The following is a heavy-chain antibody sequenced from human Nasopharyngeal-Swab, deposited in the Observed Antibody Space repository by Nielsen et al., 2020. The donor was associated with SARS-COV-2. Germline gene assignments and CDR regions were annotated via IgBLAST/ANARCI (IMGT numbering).Heavy chain of an antibody. CDR2: IDPLDSHV. D-gene: IGHD3-10*01. V-gene: IGHV5-10-1*01. CDR3: ARHSGSVYNGLPVGAFAT. Sequence: VRQMPGKGLVSVGRIDPLDSHVNYSPPFQGHVTISADKSISTAYLQWSSLKASDTATYYCARHSGSVYNGLPVGAFATWGQGTTVTVSS. J-gene: IGHJ6*02.